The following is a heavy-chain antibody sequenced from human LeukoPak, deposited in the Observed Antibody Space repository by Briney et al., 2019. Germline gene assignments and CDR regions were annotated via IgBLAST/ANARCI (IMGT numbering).Heavy chain of an antibody. CDR1: GYTLTELS. CDR2: FDPEDGET. D-gene: IGHD6-6*01. V-gene: IGHV1-24*01. CDR3: GRQRAARLGFNDAFDI. Sequence: ASVKVSCKVSGYTLTELSMHWVRQAPGKGLEWMGGFDPEDGETIYAQKFQGRVTMTEDTSTDTAYMELSGLRSEDTAVYYCGRQRAARLGFNDAFDIWGQGTMVTVSS. J-gene: IGHJ3*02.